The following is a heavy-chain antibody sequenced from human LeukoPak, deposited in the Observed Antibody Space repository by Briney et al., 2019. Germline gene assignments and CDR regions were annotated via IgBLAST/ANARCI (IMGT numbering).Heavy chain of an antibody. J-gene: IGHJ6*02. D-gene: IGHD3-9*01. CDR3: ARDQTYYDILTGYYYYYGMDV. V-gene: IGHV4-59*01. Sequence: SETLSLTCTVSGGSISSYYWSWIRQPPGKGLEGIGYIYYSGSTNYNPSLKSRVTISVDTSKNQFSLKLSSVTAADTAVYYCARDQTYYDILTGYYYYYGMDVWGQGTTVTVSS. CDR2: IYYSGST. CDR1: GGSISSYY.